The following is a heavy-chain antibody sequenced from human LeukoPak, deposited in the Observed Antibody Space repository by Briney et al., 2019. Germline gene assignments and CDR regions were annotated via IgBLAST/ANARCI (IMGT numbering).Heavy chain of an antibody. CDR2: ISSSGSFI. V-gene: IGHV3-21*01. J-gene: IGHJ3*02. D-gene: IGHD2-2*01. CDR3: ARDLRYCSSASCSENGAFDI. CDR1: GFTFSSYI. Sequence: GGSLRLSCTASGFTFSSYIMNWVRQAPGEGLDWVSSISSSGSFIYYADSVKGRFTISRDNARNSLFLQMNSLRAEDTAVYYCARDLRYCSSASCSENGAFDIWGQGTMVTVSS.